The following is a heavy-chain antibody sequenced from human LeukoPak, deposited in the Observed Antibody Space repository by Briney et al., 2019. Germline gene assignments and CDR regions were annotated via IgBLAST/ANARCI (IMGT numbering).Heavy chain of an antibody. D-gene: IGHD6-19*01. J-gene: IGHJ6*02. V-gene: IGHV3-33*01. Sequence: GRSLRLSCAASGFTFSSYGMHWVRQAPGKGREWVAVIWSDGSSKHYGDSVKGRFTISRDNSKNTLYLQMNSLRAEDTAVYHCARGQSPSYYDMDVWGQGTTVTVSS. CDR2: IWSDGSSK. CDR1: GFTFSSYG. CDR3: ARGQSPSYYDMDV.